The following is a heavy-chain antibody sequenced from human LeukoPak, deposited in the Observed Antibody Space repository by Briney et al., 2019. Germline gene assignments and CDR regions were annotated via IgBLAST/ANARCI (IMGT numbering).Heavy chain of an antibody. Sequence: SETLSLTCEVYGGSLSPYWWSWIRQPPGKGLEWIGEIKHSGHTNYNPSLKSRVTISVDPSKSQFSLNLRSVTAADTAVYYCARGQFQRDYWGQGTLVIVSS. CDR1: GGSLSPYW. V-gene: IGHV4-34*01. CDR2: IKHSGHT. J-gene: IGHJ4*02. CDR3: ARGQFQRDY.